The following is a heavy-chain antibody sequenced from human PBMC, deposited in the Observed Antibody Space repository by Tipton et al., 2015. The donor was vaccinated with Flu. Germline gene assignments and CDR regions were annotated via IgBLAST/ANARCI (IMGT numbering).Heavy chain of an antibody. CDR1: GGSISNYY. D-gene: IGHD1-26*01. Sequence: TLSLTCTVSGGSISNYYWSWVRQPAGKGLEWIGRIYSNGDTNYNPSLKSRVTMSVDTSNNQFSLKVKSVTAADTAVYYCARNGGNYYGPFDYWGQGTLVTVS. CDR2: IYSNGDT. CDR3: ARNGGNYYGPFDY. J-gene: IGHJ4*02. V-gene: IGHV4-4*07.